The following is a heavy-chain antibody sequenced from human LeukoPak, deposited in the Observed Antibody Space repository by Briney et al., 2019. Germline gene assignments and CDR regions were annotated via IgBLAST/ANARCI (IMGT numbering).Heavy chain of an antibody. Sequence: GGSLRLSCAASGFTFSSYAMNWVRQAPGKGLEWISYISDSSTTIYYSDSVKGRFTTSRDNAKNSLHLQMNSLRVEETAVYYCVRDQGAPDYCGQGTLVSVSS. V-gene: IGHV3-48*01. CDR2: ISDSSTTI. CDR1: GFTFSSYA. CDR3: VRDQGAPDY. D-gene: IGHD1-26*01. J-gene: IGHJ4*02.